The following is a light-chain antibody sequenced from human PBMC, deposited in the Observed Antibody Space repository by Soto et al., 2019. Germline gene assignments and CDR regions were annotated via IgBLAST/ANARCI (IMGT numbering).Light chain of an antibody. CDR1: QSISSNY. J-gene: IGKJ1*01. Sequence: ETVLTQSPGTLSLSPGERATLSCRASQSISSNYLAWYQQKPGQAPRLVIYDASSRATGIPDRFTGSGSGTDFTLTISRLEPEDFAVYYCQQYGSSPQTFGQGTKVEIK. CDR3: QQYGSSPQT. CDR2: DAS. V-gene: IGKV3-20*01.